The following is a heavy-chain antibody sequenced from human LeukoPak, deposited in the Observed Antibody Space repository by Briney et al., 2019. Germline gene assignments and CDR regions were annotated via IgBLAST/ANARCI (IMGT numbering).Heavy chain of an antibody. CDR2: IYYSGST. D-gene: IGHD3-10*01. CDR3: AREVVTMVRGVIIAYGADV. Sequence: SETLSLTCTVSGGSISSYYWSWIRQPPGKGLEWIGYIYYSGSTNYNPSLKSRVTISVDTSKNQFSLKLSSVTAADTAVYYCAREVVTMVRGVIIAYGADVWGQGTTVTVSS. CDR1: GGSISSYY. J-gene: IGHJ6*02. V-gene: IGHV4-59*01.